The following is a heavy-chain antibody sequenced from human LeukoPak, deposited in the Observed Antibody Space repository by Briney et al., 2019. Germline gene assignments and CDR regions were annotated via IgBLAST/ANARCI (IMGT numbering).Heavy chain of an antibody. D-gene: IGHD1-26*01. CDR1: GFTFSSYG. Sequence: PGGSLRLSCAASGFTFSSYGFHWVRQAPGKGLEWVTVIWYDGSNKYYADSVKGRFTISRDNSKNTLYLQMSSLRAEDTAVYYCVKMYSFDYWGQGTLVTASS. CDR2: IWYDGSNK. CDR3: VKMYSFDY. V-gene: IGHV3-30*02. J-gene: IGHJ4*02.